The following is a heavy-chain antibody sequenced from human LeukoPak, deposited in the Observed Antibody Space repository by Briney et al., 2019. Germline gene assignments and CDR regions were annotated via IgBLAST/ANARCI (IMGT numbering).Heavy chain of an antibody. D-gene: IGHD6-13*01. CDR3: ASVSPDSSSWGIDY. CDR1: GGTFSSYA. V-gene: IGHV1-69*04. CDR2: IIPILGIA. J-gene: IGHJ4*02. Sequence: ASVKVSCKASGGTFSSYAISWVRQAPGQGLEWMGRIIPILGIANYAQKFQGRVTITADKSTSTAYMELSSLRSEDTAVYYCASVSPDSSSWGIDYWGQGTLVTVSS.